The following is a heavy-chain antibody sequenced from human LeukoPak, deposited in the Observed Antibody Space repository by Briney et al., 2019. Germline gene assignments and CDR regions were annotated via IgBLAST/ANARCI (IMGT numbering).Heavy chain of an antibody. D-gene: IGHD5-24*01. CDR2: ISAYNGNT. CDR1: GYTFTSYG. CDR3: ARGPSLYGEMATMPLDY. Sequence: GASVKVSCKASGYTFTSYGISWVRQAPGQGLEWMGWISAYNGNTNYAQKLQGRVTMTTDTSTSPAYMELRSLRSDDTAVYYCARGPSLYGEMATMPLDYWGQGTLVTVSS. J-gene: IGHJ4*02. V-gene: IGHV1-18*01.